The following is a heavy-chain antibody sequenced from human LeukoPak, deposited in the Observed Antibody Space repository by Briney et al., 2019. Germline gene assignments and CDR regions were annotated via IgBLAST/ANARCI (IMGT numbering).Heavy chain of an antibody. D-gene: IGHD6-6*01. Sequence: ASVKVSCKASGGTFSSYAISWVRQAPGQGLEWMGRIIPIFGTANYAQKFQGRVTITTDESTSTAYMELSSLRSEDTAVYYCARDLGEYNREYYFDYWGQGTLVTVSS. CDR3: ARDLGEYNREYYFDY. V-gene: IGHV1-69*05. CDR2: IIPIFGTA. J-gene: IGHJ4*02. CDR1: GGTFSSYA.